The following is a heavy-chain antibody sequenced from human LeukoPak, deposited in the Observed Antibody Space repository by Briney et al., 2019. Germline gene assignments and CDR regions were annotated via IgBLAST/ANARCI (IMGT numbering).Heavy chain of an antibody. CDR3: AKVGYDYGGNSEDY. CDR2: IKQDGSNK. D-gene: IGHD4-23*01. V-gene: IGHV3-7*01. CDR1: GFTFSTYW. J-gene: IGHJ4*02. Sequence: GGSLRLSCAASGFTFSTYWMSWVRQAPGKGLEWVANIKQDGSNKYYADSVKGRFTISRDNSKNTLYLQMNSLRAEDTAVYYCAKVGYDYGGNSEDYWGQGTLVTVSS.